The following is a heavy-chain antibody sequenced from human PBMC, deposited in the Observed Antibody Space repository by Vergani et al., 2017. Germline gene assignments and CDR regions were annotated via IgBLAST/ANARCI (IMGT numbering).Heavy chain of an antibody. V-gene: IGHV3-33*01. J-gene: IGHJ5*02. Sequence: QVQLVESGGGVVQPGRSLRLSCAASGFTFNQYGMHWVRQAPGKGLEWVAVTWYDGNNKQYADSVKGRFTISRDNSKSTLYRQMNSLRDEDTGVYYCAGDLRLLYNRFDPWGQGTLVTVSS. CDR1: GFTFNQYG. CDR2: TWYDGNNK. D-gene: IGHD1-14*01. CDR3: AGDLRLLYNRFDP.